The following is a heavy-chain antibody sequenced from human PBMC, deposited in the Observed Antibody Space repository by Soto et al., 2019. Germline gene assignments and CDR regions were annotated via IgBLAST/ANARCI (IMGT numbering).Heavy chain of an antibody. CDR3: ARACGRVFDY. CDR2: IYYSGST. D-gene: IGHD2-15*01. V-gene: IGHV4-59*01. Sequence: QVQLQESGPGLVKPSVTLSLTCTVAGGSISSYYWSWIRQPPGKGLEWIGYIYYSGSTNYNPSLKSRVTISVDTSKNQFSLKRSSVTAADTAVYYCARACGRVFDYWGQGTLVTVSS. CDR1: GGSISSYY. J-gene: IGHJ4*02.